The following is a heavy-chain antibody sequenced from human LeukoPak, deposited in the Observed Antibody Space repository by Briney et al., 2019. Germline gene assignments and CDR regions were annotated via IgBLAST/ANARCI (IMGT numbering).Heavy chain of an antibody. CDR3: ARESLVEGELGY. J-gene: IGHJ4*02. D-gene: IGHD3-16*01. Sequence: GGSLRLSCAASGFTFSSYAMHWVRQAPGKGLEWVAVISYDGSNKYYADSVKGRFTTSRDNSKNTLYLQMNSLRAEDTAVYYCARESLVEGELGYWGQGTLVTVSS. CDR1: GFTFSSYA. CDR2: ISYDGSNK. V-gene: IGHV3-30-3*01.